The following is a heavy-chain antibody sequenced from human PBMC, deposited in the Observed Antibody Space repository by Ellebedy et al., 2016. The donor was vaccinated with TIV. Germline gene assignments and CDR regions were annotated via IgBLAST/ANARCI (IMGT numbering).Heavy chain of an antibody. Sequence: ASVKVSCXASGGTFSSYAISWVRQAPGQGLEWMGGIIPIFGTANYAQKFQGRVTITADESTSTAYMELSSLRSEDTAVYYCARYADDSSSDYYYYYMDVWGKGTTVTVSS. CDR3: ARYADDSSSDYYYYYMDV. D-gene: IGHD4-11*01. CDR1: GGTFSSYA. V-gene: IGHV1-69*13. J-gene: IGHJ6*03. CDR2: IIPIFGTA.